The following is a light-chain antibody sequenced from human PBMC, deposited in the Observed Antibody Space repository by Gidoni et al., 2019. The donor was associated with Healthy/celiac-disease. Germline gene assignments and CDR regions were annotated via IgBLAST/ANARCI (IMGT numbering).Light chain of an antibody. V-gene: IGLV3-21*02. CDR2: DDS. Sequence: SYVLTQPPSVSVAPGQTARITCGGNNLGSKSVHWYQQKPGQAPVLVVYDDSDRPSGIPERFSGSNSANTATLPISRVEAGDEADYYCQVWDSSSDLVVFGGGTKLTVL. CDR1: NLGSKS. CDR3: QVWDSSSDLVV. J-gene: IGLJ2*01.